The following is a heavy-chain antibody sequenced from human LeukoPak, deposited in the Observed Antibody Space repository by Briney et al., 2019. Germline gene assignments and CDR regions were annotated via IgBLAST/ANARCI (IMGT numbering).Heavy chain of an antibody. CDR3: ARDPYYYGSGSCSDY. D-gene: IGHD3-10*01. CDR1: GFTFSSYE. V-gene: IGHV3-48*03. CDR2: ISSSDSTV. Sequence: GGSLRLSCAASGFTFSSYEMNWVRQAPGKGLEWVSYISSSDSTVYYADSVKGRFTISRDNAKNSLYLQMNSLRAEDTAVYYCARDPYYYGSGSCSDYWGQGTLVTVSS. J-gene: IGHJ4*02.